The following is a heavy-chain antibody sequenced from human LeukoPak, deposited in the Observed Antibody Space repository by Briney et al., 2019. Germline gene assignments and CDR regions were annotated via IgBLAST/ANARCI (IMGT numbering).Heavy chain of an antibody. CDR1: GGSISSSSYY. V-gene: IGHV4-39*01. CDR2: IYYSGST. CDR3: ARHPLRKWFGELWDWFDP. Sequence: SETLSLTCTVSGGSISSSSYYWGWIRRPPGKGLEWIGSIYYSGSTYYNPSLKSRVTISVDTSKNQFSLKLSSVTAADTAVYYCARHPLRKWFGELWDWFDPWGQGTLVTVSS. J-gene: IGHJ5*02. D-gene: IGHD3-10*01.